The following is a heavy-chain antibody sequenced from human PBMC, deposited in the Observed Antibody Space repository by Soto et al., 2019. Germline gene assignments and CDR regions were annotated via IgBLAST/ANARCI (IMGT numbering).Heavy chain of an antibody. CDR3: AREDDTTGHYSWFDP. Sequence: SVKVSCKPSGTTFDSFTFSWVRQAPGQGLEWMGGFVPMFGSASIAQRFQGRVRITADASTGTGYMELSDLRSEDSAIYYCAREDDTTGHYSWFDPWGPGTLVPSPQ. CDR2: FVPMFGSA. J-gene: IGHJ5*02. CDR1: GTTFDSFT. V-gene: IGHV1-69*13. D-gene: IGHD3-9*01.